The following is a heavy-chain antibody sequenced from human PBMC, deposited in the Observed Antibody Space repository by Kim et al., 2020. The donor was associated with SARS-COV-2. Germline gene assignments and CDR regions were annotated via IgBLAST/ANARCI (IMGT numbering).Heavy chain of an antibody. CDR1: GFTFSSYA. Sequence: GGSLRLSCAASGFTFSSYAMSWVRQAPGKGLEWVSVIYSGGSSTYYADSVKGRFTISRDNSKNTLYLQMNSLRAEDTAVYYCAQDRFCSGGGCYPDTFYYWGQGTLVTVSS. CDR3: AQDRFCSGGGCYPDTFYY. D-gene: IGHD2-15*01. CDR2: IYSGGSST. V-gene: IGHV3-23*03. J-gene: IGHJ4*02.